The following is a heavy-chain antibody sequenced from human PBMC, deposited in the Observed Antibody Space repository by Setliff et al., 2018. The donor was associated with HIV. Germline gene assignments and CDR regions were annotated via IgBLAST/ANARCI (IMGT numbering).Heavy chain of an antibody. J-gene: IGHJ5*02. CDR2: INHSGST. CDR1: GGSFSGYY. V-gene: IGHV4-34*01. D-gene: IGHD6-19*01. CDR3: ARSFAPRDSNGWYRFDP. Sequence: PSETLSLTCDVFGGSFSGYYWSWIRQPPGKGLEWIGEINHSGSTNCNPSLKSRVTISVDTSKNQFSLNLSSVTALDTAVYYCARSFAPRDSNGWYRFDPWGQGTLVTVSS.